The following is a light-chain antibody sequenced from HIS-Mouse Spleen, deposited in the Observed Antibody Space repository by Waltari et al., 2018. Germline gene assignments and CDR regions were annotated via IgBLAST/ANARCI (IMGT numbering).Light chain of an antibody. CDR2: DTS. V-gene: IGLV7-46*01. J-gene: IGLJ2*01. Sequence: QAVLTQEPSLTVSPGATVALAWGSRRGAVTSGHHPYRFQQKPGQAPRTLIYDTSNKHSWTPARFSGSLLGGKAALTLSGAQPEDDAEYYCLLSYSGAHVVFGGGTKLTVL. CDR3: LLSYSGAHVV. CDR1: RGAVTSGHH.